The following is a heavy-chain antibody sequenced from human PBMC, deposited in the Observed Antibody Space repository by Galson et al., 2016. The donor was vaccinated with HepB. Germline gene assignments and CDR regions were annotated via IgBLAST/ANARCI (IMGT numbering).Heavy chain of an antibody. CDR2: YYSGST. V-gene: IGHV4-31*02. CDR3: ARLDTGLDAFDI. J-gene: IGHJ3*02. Sequence: YYSGSTYYNPSLKSRVTISVDTSKNQFSLKLSSVTAADTAMYYCARLDTGLDAFDIWGQGTMVTVSS.